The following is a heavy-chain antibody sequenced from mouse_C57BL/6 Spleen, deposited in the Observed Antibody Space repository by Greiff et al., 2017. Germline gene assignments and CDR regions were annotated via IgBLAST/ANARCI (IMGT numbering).Heavy chain of an antibody. CDR2: IYPGSGNT. V-gene: IGHV1-76*01. D-gene: IGHD4-1*01. Sequence: QVQLKQSGAELVRPGASVKLSCKASGYTFTDYYINWVKQRPVQGLEWIARIYPGSGNTYYNEKFKGKATLTAEKSSSTAYMQLSSLTSDESAVYFCARAGGTGYFDYWGQGTTLTVSS. J-gene: IGHJ2*01. CDR3: ARAGGTGYFDY. CDR1: GYTFTDYY.